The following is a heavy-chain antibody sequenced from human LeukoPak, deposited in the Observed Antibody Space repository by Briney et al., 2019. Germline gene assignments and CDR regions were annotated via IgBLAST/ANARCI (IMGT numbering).Heavy chain of an antibody. CDR1: GFTFRTYW. D-gene: IGHD2-8*02. J-gene: IGHJ4*02. Sequence: GGSLRLSCAASGFTFRTYWMHWVRQAPGKGLVWVSRINSDGTSTNYADSVKGRFTISRDNAKNTLYMQMNSLRAEDTAVYYCARDDGGVRLFDYWGQGTLVTVSS. V-gene: IGHV3-74*01. CDR2: INSDGTST. CDR3: ARDDGGVRLFDY.